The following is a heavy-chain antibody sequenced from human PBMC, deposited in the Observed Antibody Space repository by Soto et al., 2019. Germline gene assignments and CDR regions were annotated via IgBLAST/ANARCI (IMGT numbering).Heavy chain of an antibody. D-gene: IGHD2-15*01. J-gene: IGHJ6*03. V-gene: IGHV4-31*03. CDR3: ARGGPATQYYYCYYMDV. Sequence: QVQLQQSGPGLVKPSQTLSLTCTVSGGSISSGGYYWSWIRQHPGKGMEWIGYIYYSGSTYYNPFLTSGGTISVDTSKNQFCLQLSSVTAADTAVYYCARGGPATQYYYCYYMDVWGKGTTVTVSS. CDR1: GGSISSGGYY. CDR2: IYYSGST.